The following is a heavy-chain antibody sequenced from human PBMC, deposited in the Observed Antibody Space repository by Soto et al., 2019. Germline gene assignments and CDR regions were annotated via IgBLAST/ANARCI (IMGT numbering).Heavy chain of an antibody. J-gene: IGHJ4*02. V-gene: IGHV3-21*01. CDR2: ISSSGTYI. D-gene: IGHD3-10*01. CDR1: GFPFGIYT. CDR3: AREGNYHXF. Sequence: PGGSLRLSCETSGFPFGIYTMNWVRQAPGKWLEWVSSISSSGTYIDYADSVEGRFAISRDDAKNSVFLEMTSLRVDDTAVYYCAREGNYHXFWGQGTLVNV.